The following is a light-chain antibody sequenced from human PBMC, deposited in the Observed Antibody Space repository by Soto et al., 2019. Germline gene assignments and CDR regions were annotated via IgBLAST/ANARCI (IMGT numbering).Light chain of an antibody. Sequence: QSALTQPASVSGSPGQSITISCTGTSSDVGGYNYVSWYQQHPGKAPKLMIYDVSNRPSGVSNRFSGSKSGNTASLTISGLQAEDEADYYCRSSTSRSTYVFGSGTKVNVL. J-gene: IGLJ1*01. CDR3: RSSTSRSTYV. CDR1: SSDVGGYNY. CDR2: DVS. V-gene: IGLV2-14*03.